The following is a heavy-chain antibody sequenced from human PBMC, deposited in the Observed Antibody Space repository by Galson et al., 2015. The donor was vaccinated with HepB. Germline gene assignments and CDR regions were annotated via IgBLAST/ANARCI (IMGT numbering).Heavy chain of an antibody. J-gene: IGHJ4*02. V-gene: IGHV3-33*01. CDR2: IWYDGSNK. CDR3: ARDSRIAARSLDY. CDR1: GFTFSSYG. Sequence: SLRLSCAASGFTFSSYGMHWVRQAPGKGLEWVAVIWYDGSNKYYADSVKGRFTISRDNSKNTLYLQMNSLRAEDTAVYYCARDSRIAARSLDYWGQGTLVTVSS. D-gene: IGHD6-6*01.